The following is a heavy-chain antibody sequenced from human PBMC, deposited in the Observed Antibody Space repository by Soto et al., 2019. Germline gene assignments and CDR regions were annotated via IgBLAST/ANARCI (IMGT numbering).Heavy chain of an antibody. CDR1: GVPFGWSI. V-gene: IGHV3-73*01. Sequence: GGSLRLSCAGSGVPFGWSIIRWVRQAPGKGLEWVGRIRSKANNYATAFAASVQGRVTISREDSKNTAFLQMNSLKIEDTAVYFCARNLGAKYGMDVWGQGTTVTVSS. CDR2: IRSKANNYAT. CDR3: ARNLGAKYGMDV. J-gene: IGHJ6*02. D-gene: IGHD1-26*01.